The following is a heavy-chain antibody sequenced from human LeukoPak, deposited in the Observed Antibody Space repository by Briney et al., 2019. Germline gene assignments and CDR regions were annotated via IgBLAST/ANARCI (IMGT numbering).Heavy chain of an antibody. Sequence: SETLSLTCTVSGGSISRSSYYWGWIRQPPGKGLEWIGSIYYSGNTYYNPSIKRRVTISVDTSKNQFSLKLTSVTAADTAVYYCARDGIDYGGNFPWFDYWGRGTLVTVSS. CDR3: ARDGIDYGGNFPWFDY. V-gene: IGHV4-39*07. CDR2: IYYSGNT. J-gene: IGHJ5*01. CDR1: GGSISRSSYY. D-gene: IGHD4-23*01.